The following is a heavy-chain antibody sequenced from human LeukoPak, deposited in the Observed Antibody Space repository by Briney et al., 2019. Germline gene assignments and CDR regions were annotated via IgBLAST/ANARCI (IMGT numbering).Heavy chain of an antibody. Sequence: GGSLRLSCAAPGFSLSSYAMHWVRQAPGKGLEWVSFVSFDGRNKNYADSVRGRFTISRDDSKNTLYLQMSSLRNEDTAVYFCARIVGHTRSEFWGQGTLVTVSS. CDR3: ARIVGHTRSEF. J-gene: IGHJ4*02. D-gene: IGHD1-26*01. CDR2: VSFDGRNK. CDR1: GFSLSSYA. V-gene: IGHV3-30*04.